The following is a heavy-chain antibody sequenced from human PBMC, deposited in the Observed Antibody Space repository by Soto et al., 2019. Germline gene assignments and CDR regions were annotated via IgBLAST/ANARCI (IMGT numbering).Heavy chain of an antibody. Sequence: PGGSLRLSCAASGFTFSSYGMHWFRQAPGKGLEWVAVIWYDGSNKYYADSVKGRFTISRDNSKNTLYLQMNSLRAEDTAVYYCARDSVGIAAAREYYGMDVWGQGTTVTVSS. CDR3: ARDSVGIAAAREYYGMDV. CDR1: GFTFSSYG. D-gene: IGHD6-13*01. CDR2: IWYDGSNK. J-gene: IGHJ6*02. V-gene: IGHV3-33*01.